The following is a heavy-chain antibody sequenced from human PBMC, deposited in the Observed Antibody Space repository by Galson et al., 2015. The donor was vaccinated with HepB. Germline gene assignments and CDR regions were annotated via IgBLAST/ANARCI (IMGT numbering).Heavy chain of an antibody. CDR1: GGSISSYY. V-gene: IGHV4-59*01. D-gene: IGHD5-24*01. CDR3: AREGVLDRYNFEY. CDR2: IYYSGST. J-gene: IGHJ4*02. Sequence: LSLTCTVSGGSISSYYWSWIRQPPGKGLEWIGYIYYSGSTNYNPSLKSRVTISVDTSKNQFSLKLSSVTAADTAVYYCAREGVLDRYNFEYWGQGTLVTVSS.